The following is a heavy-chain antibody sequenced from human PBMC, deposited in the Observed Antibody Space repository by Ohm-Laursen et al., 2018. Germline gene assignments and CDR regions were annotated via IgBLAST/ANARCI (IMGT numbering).Heavy chain of an antibody. CDR2: IYYSGST. J-gene: IGHJ4*02. Sequence: TLSLTWTVSGGSISSYYWSWIRQPPGKGLEWIGYIYYSGSTNYNPSLKSRVTISVDTSKNQFSLKLSSVTAADTAVYYCARGKLGITFDYWGQGTLVTVSS. CDR1: GGSISSYY. CDR3: ARGKLGITFDY. D-gene: IGHD7-27*01. V-gene: IGHV4-59*01.